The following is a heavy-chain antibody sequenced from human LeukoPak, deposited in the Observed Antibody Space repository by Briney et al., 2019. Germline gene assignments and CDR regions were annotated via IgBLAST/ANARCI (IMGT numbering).Heavy chain of an antibody. D-gene: IGHD5-24*01. CDR2: INQDGSEK. CDR3: ARDVATISNWFDP. V-gene: IGHV3-7*01. Sequence: GGSLRLSCAASGFTLSSYWMSWVRQAPGKGLEWVANINQDGSEKYYVDSVKGRFTISRDNAKDSLYLQMNSLRAEDTAVYYCARDVATISNWFDPWGQGTLVTVSS. CDR1: GFTLSSYW. J-gene: IGHJ5*02.